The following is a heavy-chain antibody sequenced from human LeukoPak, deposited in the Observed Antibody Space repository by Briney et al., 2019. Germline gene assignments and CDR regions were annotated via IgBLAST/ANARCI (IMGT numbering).Heavy chain of an antibody. CDR1: GGSFSGYY. CDR2: INHSGST. Sequence: SDTLSLTCAVCGGSFSGYYWSWIRQPPGKGLEGIGEINHSGSTNYNPSLKSRVTISVDTSKNQFSLKLSSGTAADTAVYYCARRCSSASCSFDYWGQGTLVTVSS. V-gene: IGHV4-34*01. D-gene: IGHD2-2*01. CDR3: ARRCSSASCSFDY. J-gene: IGHJ4*02.